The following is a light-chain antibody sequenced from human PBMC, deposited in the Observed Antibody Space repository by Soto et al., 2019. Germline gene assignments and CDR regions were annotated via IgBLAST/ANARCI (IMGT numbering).Light chain of an antibody. J-gene: IGKJ5*01. CDR2: AAS. CDR3: QQSHSTPDT. V-gene: IGKV1-39*01. CDR1: QSISTY. Sequence: DIQMTQSPSSLSASVGDRVTITCRASQSISTYLNWYQQRPGKAPKLLIYAASTLQSGVPSRFSGSGSETDFTLTISSLQVEDFATYYCQQSHSTPDTFGQGTRLEI.